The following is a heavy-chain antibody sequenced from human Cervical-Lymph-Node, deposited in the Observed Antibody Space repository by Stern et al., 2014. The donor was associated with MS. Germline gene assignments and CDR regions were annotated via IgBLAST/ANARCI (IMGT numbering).Heavy chain of an antibody. J-gene: IGHJ6*02. CDR2: IIPIFGTA. V-gene: IGHV1-69*06. CDR1: GGSFNGYA. CDR3: ARGETPIPSYGMDV. Sequence: QVQLGQSGAEVKKPGSSVKVSCKASGGSFNGYAISWVRQAPGQGLEWLGGIIPIFGTANYAQKFQGRVAITADRSTSTAYMELTSLRSEDTAVYYCARGETPIPSYGMDVWGQGTTVTVSS. D-gene: IGHD1-26*01.